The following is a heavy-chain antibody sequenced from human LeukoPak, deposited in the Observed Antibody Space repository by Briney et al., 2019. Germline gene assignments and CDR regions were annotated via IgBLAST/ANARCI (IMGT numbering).Heavy chain of an antibody. V-gene: IGHV3-66*02. CDR1: GFTVSSNY. CDR2: IYSGGST. D-gene: IGHD4-23*01. Sequence: EGSLRLSCAASGFTVSSNYMSWVRQAPGKGLEWVSVIYSGGSTYYADSVTGRFTISRDNSKNTLYLQMNSLRAEDTAVYYCASGGPVTPLDYWGQGTLVTVSS. J-gene: IGHJ4*02. CDR3: ASGGPVTPLDY.